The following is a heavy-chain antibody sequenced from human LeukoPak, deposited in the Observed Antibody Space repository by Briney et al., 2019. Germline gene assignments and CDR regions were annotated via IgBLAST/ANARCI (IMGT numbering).Heavy chain of an antibody. CDR3: ASSAYESSGYGGYYMDV. V-gene: IGHV4-34*01. Sequence: SETLSPTCAVYGGSFSGYYWSWIRQPPGKGLEWIGEINHSGSTYYNPSLKSRVTISVDTSKNQFSLKLSSVTAADTAVYYCASSAYESSGYGGYYMDVWGKGTTVTVSS. D-gene: IGHD3-22*01. CDR1: GGSFSGYY. J-gene: IGHJ6*03. CDR2: INHSGST.